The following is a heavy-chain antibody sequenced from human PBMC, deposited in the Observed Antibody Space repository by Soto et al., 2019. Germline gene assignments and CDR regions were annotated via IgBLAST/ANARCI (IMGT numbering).Heavy chain of an antibody. CDR1: GGTFSSYA. V-gene: IGHV1-69*13. J-gene: IGHJ6*02. D-gene: IGHD6-19*01. CDR3: ATGLMAGDYYYYGMDA. Sequence: SVKVSCKASGGTFSSYAISWVRQAPGQGLEWMGGIIPIFGTANYAQKFQGRVTITADESTSTAYMELSSLRSEDTAVYYCATGLMAGDYYYYGMDAWGQGTTVPVSS. CDR2: IIPIFGTA.